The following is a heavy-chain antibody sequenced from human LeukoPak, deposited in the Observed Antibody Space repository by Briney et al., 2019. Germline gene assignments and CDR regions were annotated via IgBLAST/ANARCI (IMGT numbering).Heavy chain of an antibody. Sequence: PSETPSLTCTVSSGSISSTSYYWGWIRQPPGMGLEWIGSMYYSGSTYYNPSLKSRVTISVDTSKSQFSLKLSSVTAADTAVYYCAREMRSSRGGFDYWDQGTLVTVSS. CDR1: SGSISSTSYY. V-gene: IGHV4-39*07. D-gene: IGHD3-10*01. J-gene: IGHJ4*02. CDR3: AREMRSSRGGFDY. CDR2: MYYSGST.